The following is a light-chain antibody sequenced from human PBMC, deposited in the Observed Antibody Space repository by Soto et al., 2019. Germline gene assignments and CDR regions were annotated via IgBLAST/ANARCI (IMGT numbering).Light chain of an antibody. Sequence: EIVMTQSPATLSVSPGERATLSCRASQSVIILLSLCQQKPGQAPRPLIHGATTRATGIPARFSGSGSGTEFPLTLSSLKSEDFAAYYCQQYNNWPRTFGQGTQVDIK. J-gene: IGKJ1*01. CDR3: QQYNNWPRT. V-gene: IGKV3-15*01. CDR1: QSVIIL. CDR2: GAT.